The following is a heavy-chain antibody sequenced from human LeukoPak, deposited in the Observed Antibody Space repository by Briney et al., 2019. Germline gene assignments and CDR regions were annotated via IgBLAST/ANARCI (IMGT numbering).Heavy chain of an antibody. CDR2: IYYSGST. CDR3: ARVTDYYDSSGEMSAFDI. V-gene: IGHV4-59*01. J-gene: IGHJ3*02. Sequence: SSETLSLTCTVSGGSISSYYWSWIRQPPGKGLEWIGYIYYSGSTNYNPSLKSRVTISVDTSKNQFSLKLSSVTAADTAVYYCARVTDYYDSSGEMSAFDIWGQGTMVTVSS. CDR1: GGSISSYY. D-gene: IGHD3-22*01.